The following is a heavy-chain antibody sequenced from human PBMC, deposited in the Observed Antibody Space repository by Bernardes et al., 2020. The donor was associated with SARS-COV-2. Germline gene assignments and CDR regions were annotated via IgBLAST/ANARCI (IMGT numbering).Heavy chain of an antibody. CDR3: ARGVPAPNHVPSLFDY. Sequence: GGSLRLSCAASGFTFSTYDIHWVRQAPGKGLEWVALIWYDGTNKYYADSVKGRFTISRDNSKNTLYLQMNSLRAEDTAVYYCARGVPAPNHVPSLFDYWGQGTLVTVSS. J-gene: IGHJ4*02. CDR2: IWYDGTNK. D-gene: IGHD2-2*01. V-gene: IGHV3-33*01. CDR1: GFTFSTYD.